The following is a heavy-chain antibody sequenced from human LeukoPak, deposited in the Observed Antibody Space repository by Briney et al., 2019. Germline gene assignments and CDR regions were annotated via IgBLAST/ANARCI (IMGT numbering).Heavy chain of an antibody. Sequence: PSETLSLTCAVYGGSFSGYYWSWIRQPPGKGLEWIGEINHSGSTNYNPSLKSRVTISVDTSKNQFSLKLSSVTAADTAVYCCARDMVVAATPPWYYYYGMDVWGQGTTVTVSS. J-gene: IGHJ6*02. CDR2: INHSGST. CDR3: ARDMVVAATPPWYYYYGMDV. V-gene: IGHV4-34*01. D-gene: IGHD2-15*01. CDR1: GGSFSGYY.